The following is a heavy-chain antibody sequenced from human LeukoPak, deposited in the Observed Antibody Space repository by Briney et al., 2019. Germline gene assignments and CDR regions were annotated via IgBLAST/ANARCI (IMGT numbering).Heavy chain of an antibody. CDR2: IIPIFGTA. Sequence: ASVKVSCKASGGTFSSYAISWVRQAPGQGLEWMGRIIPIFGTANYAQKFQGRVTITTDESTSTAYMELSSLRSEDTAVYYCAREEVDIVVVVAAKRTPIDAFDIWGQGTMVTVSS. CDR1: GGTFSSYA. J-gene: IGHJ3*02. D-gene: IGHD2-15*01. V-gene: IGHV1-69*05. CDR3: AREEVDIVVVVAAKRTPIDAFDI.